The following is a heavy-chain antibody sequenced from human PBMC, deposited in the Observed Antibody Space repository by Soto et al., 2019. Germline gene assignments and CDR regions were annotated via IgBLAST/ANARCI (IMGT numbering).Heavy chain of an antibody. V-gene: IGHV4-59*01. D-gene: IGHD3-3*01. Sequence: QVQLQESGPGLVKPSETLSLTCTVSGGSISSYYWSWIRQPPGKGLEWIRYIYYSGSTNYNPSLKSRVTISVDTSKNQFSLKLSSVTAADTAVYYCARDGGRFWSGYYDYWGQGTLVTVSS. CDR2: IYYSGST. J-gene: IGHJ4*02. CDR1: GGSISSYY. CDR3: ARDGGRFWSGYYDY.